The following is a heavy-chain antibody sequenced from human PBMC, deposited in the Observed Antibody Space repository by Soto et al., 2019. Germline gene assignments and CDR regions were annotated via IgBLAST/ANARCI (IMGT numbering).Heavy chain of an antibody. CDR2: ISDGGST. CDR1: GGAICTYY. J-gene: IGHJ6*02. Sequence: PSGTLSLTCVVSGGAICTYYWSWIRQSPWKGREWIGYISDGGSTNYNPSLKSRVTISVDTSKKQVSLKLTSVSAPDTARYFCAGYCSSSICPDDHYFALEVWGQGTTVTVSS. D-gene: IGHD2-2*01. CDR3: AGYCSSSICPDDHYFALEV. V-gene: IGHV4-59*01.